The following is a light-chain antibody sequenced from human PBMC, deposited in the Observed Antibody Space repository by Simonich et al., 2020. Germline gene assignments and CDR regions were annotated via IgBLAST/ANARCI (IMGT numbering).Light chain of an antibody. J-gene: IGKJ1*01. Sequence: EIVLPHSPAPLSFSPGERAPLSSRASRGVSSNLAWYQQKPGQAPRLLIYGASTRATGIPARFSGSGSGTEFTLTISSMQSEDFAVYYCQQYNNWPRTFGQGTKVEIK. CDR1: RGVSSN. V-gene: IGKV3-15*01. CDR2: GAS. CDR3: QQYNNWPRT.